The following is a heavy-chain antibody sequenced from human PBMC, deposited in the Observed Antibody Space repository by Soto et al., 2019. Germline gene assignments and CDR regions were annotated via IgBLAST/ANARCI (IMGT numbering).Heavy chain of an antibody. CDR2: INPSGGST. CDR1: GYTFTSYY. D-gene: IGHD3-3*02. CDR3: ARDKGATDAFNYYYYGMDV. V-gene: IGHV1-46*01. J-gene: IGHJ6*02. Sequence: ASVKVSCKASGYTFTSYYMHWVRQAPGQGLEWMGIINPSGGSTSYAQKFQGRVTMTRDTSTSTVYMELSSLRSEDTAVYYCARDKGATDAFNYYYYGMDVWGQGTTVTVSS.